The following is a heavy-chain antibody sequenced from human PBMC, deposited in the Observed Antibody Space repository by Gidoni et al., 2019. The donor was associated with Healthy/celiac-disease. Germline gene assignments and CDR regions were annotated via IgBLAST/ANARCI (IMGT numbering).Heavy chain of an antibody. J-gene: IGHJ4*02. CDR2: IYHSGST. CDR1: GYSISRGYY. CDR3: ARDTRAAAVHNYYFDY. V-gene: IGHV4-38-2*02. D-gene: IGHD6-13*01. Sequence: QVQLQESGPGLVKPSETLSLTCAVSGYSISRGYYWGWIRQPPGKGLEWIGSIYHSGSTYYNPSLKSRVTISVDTSKNQFSLKLSSVTAADTAVYYCARDTRAAAVHNYYFDYWGQGTLVTVSS.